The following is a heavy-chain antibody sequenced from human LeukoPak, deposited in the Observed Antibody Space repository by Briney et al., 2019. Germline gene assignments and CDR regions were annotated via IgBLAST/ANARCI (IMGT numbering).Heavy chain of an antibody. CDR3: ARQGTGDAFDI. CDR1: GFTFTIYN. CDR2: ISGSSSYI. Sequence: PGGSLRLSCAASGFTFTIYNMNWVRQAPGKGLEWVSSISGSSSYIYYADSLKGRFTISRDNAKNSLYLQMNSLRAEDTAMFYCARQGTGDAFDIWGQGTMATVSS. V-gene: IGHV3-21*01. J-gene: IGHJ3*02.